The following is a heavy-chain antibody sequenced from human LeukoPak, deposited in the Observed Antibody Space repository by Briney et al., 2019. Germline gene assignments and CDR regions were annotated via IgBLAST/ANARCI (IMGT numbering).Heavy chain of an antibody. J-gene: IGHJ4*02. D-gene: IGHD6-13*01. CDR3: ARGDIAAAGTSTPADY. V-gene: IGHV1-69*01. Sequence: SVKVSCKASGGTFSSYAISWVRQPPGPGLEWMGGIIPIFGTANYAQKFQGRVTITADESTSTAYMELSSLRSEDTAVYYCARGDIAAAGTSTPADYWGQGTLVTVSS. CDR2: IIPIFGTA. CDR1: GGTFSSYA.